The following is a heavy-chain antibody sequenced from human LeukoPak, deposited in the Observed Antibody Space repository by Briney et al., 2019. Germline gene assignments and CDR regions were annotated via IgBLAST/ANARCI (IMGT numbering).Heavy chain of an antibody. Sequence: QPGGSLRLSCAASGFTFSSYWMSWVRQAPGKGLEWVANIKQDGSEKYYVDSVKGRFTISRDNAKNTLYLQMNSLRVEDTAVYYCAKGPLIEVAGTTWDYWGQGTLVTVSS. D-gene: IGHD6-19*01. CDR2: IKQDGSEK. CDR3: AKGPLIEVAGTTWDY. CDR1: GFTFSSYW. V-gene: IGHV3-7*03. J-gene: IGHJ4*02.